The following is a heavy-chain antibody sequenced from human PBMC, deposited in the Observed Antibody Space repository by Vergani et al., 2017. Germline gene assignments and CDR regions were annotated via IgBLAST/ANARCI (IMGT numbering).Heavy chain of an antibody. J-gene: IGHJ5*02. CDR1: GYPFTSYA. CDR2: INAGNGNT. V-gene: IGHV1-3*01. D-gene: IGHD3-3*01. CDR3: ARDPPEEYYDFWSGHNWFDP. Sequence: QVQLVQSGAEVKKPGASVKVSCKASGYPFTSYAMHWVRQAPGQRLEWMGWINAGNGNTKYSQKFQGRVTITRDTSPSTAYMGRSSLRSEDTAVYYCARDPPEEYYDFWSGHNWFDPWGQGTLVTVSS.